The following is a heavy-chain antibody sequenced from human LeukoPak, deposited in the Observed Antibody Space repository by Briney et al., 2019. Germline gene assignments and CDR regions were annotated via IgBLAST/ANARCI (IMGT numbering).Heavy chain of an antibody. J-gene: IGHJ4*02. CDR1: GXTLSPYG. D-gene: IGHD5-12*01. V-gene: IGHV3-30*03. CDR3: VRDSPGYGAYDFD. CDR2: ISYEGGTQ. Sequence: GMSLRLSCAASGXTLSPYGMHWVRQAPGKGLESVAVISYEGGTQHYADSVKGRFIISRDNAKNSLYLQMNNLSAEDTAVYYCVRDSPGYGAYDFDWGQGTLVTVSS.